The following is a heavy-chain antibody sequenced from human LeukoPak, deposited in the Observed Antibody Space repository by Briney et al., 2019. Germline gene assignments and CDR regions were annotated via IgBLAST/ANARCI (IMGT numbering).Heavy chain of an antibody. D-gene: IGHD3-22*01. V-gene: IGHV3-74*01. CDR1: GLTFSSYW. Sequence: QPGGSLRLSCAASGLTFSSYWMHWVRQAPGKGLVWVSRIKSDGSTNYADSVKGRFTISRDNAKNKVSLQMNSLRAEDPGVYYCARAPSEIGGYYPEYLRHWGQGTLVTVSS. J-gene: IGHJ1*01. CDR2: IKSDGST. CDR3: ARAPSEIGGYYPEYLRH.